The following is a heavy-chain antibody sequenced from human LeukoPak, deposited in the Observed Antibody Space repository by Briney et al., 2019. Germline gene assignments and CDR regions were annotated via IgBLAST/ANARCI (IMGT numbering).Heavy chain of an antibody. CDR2: IRFDGSIK. V-gene: IGHV3-30*02. CDR3: AKDYDLLTGTNAFDI. D-gene: IGHD1-20*01. Sequence: GSLRLSCAASGFTLSRYGMHWVRQAPGKGLEWVAFIRFDGSIKYYADSVKGRFTISRDNSKNTLYLQMNSLRAGDTALYYCAKDYDLLTGTNAFDIWGQGTMVTVSS. J-gene: IGHJ3*02. CDR1: GFTLSRYG.